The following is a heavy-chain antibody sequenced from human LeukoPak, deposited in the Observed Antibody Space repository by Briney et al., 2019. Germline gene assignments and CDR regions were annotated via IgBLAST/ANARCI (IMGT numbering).Heavy chain of an antibody. CDR2: IYSGGTT. CDR3: ARRAGGYSHPYDY. CDR1: GFTVSGNY. Sequence: GSLRLSCAVSGFTVSGNYMSWVRQAPGKGLEWVSLIYSGGTTYYADSVKGRFTISRDNSKNTLYLQMNSLRAGDTAVYYCARRAGGYSHPYDYWGQGILVTVSS. V-gene: IGHV3-53*01. J-gene: IGHJ4*02. D-gene: IGHD4-23*01.